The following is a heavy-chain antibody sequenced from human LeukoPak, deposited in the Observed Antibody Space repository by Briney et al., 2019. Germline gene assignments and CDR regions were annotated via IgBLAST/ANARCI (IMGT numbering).Heavy chain of an antibody. D-gene: IGHD3-9*01. Sequence: ASVKVSCKASGYTFAGYYIHWVRQAPGQGLEWMGWINPNSGGTNYAQKFQGRVTMTRDTSISTAYMELRRLTSDDTAVYYCARDYNDILTGYYEFWYFDLWGRGTLVTVSS. V-gene: IGHV1-2*02. CDR1: GYTFAGYY. J-gene: IGHJ2*01. CDR3: ARDYNDILTGYYEFWYFDL. CDR2: INPNSGGT.